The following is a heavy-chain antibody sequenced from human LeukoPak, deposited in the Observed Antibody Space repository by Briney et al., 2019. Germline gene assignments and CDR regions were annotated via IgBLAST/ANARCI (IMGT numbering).Heavy chain of an antibody. V-gene: IGHV1-24*01. Sequence: ASVKVSCKVSGYTLTELSMHWVRQAPGKGLEWMGGFDPEDGETIYAQKFQGRVTMTEDTSTDTVYMELSSLRSEDTAVYYCATTRRDGYKLRPIDYWGQGTLVTVSS. CDR3: ATTRRDGYKLRPIDY. D-gene: IGHD5-24*01. J-gene: IGHJ4*02. CDR1: GYTLTELS. CDR2: FDPEDGET.